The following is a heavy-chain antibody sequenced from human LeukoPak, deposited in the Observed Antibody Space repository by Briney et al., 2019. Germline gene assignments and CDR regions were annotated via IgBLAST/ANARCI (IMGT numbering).Heavy chain of an antibody. Sequence: SETLSLTCTVSSDSITSDYWSWIRQPAGKGLEWIGRIYTSGSTKYNPSLKSRVTMSVDTSKNQFSLKLSSVTAADTAVYYCAKESNTAPYDAFDIWAKGQWSPSLQ. D-gene: IGHD5-18*01. CDR2: IYTSGST. V-gene: IGHV4-4*07. J-gene: IGHJ3*02. CDR1: SDSITSDY. CDR3: AKESNTAPYDAFDI.